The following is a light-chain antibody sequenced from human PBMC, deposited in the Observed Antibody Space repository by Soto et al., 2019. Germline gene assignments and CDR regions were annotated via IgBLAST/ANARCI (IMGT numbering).Light chain of an antibody. Sequence: EIQMTQSPSSVSSSVGDMVTISCQASQGIRTWLVWYQQKPGTAPKLLIYAASNLQRGVPSRFSGSGSGTDFTLTISSLQPEDFATYYCQQTSAFPLTFGGGTKVDI. CDR2: AAS. V-gene: IGKV1-12*01. CDR1: QGIRTW. CDR3: QQTSAFPLT. J-gene: IGKJ4*01.